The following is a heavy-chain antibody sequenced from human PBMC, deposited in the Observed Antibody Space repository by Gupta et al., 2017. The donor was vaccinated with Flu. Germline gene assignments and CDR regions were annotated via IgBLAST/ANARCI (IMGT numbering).Heavy chain of an antibody. Sequence: DYYAMHWVRQAPGKGLEWVSSISWNSGTIAYADSVKGRFTISRDNAKNSLYLQMNSLRAEDTALYFCAKDSLSSSWALFDYWGQGTLVTVSS. CDR2: ISWNSGTI. V-gene: IGHV3-9*01. CDR1: DYYA. J-gene: IGHJ4*02. D-gene: IGHD6-13*01. CDR3: AKDSLSSSWALFDY.